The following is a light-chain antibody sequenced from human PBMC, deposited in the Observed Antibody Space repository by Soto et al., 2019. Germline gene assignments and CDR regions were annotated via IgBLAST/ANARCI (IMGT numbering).Light chain of an antibody. CDR2: GNS. CDR1: SSNIGAGYD. CDR3: QSYDSSLSGWV. J-gene: IGLJ3*02. Sequence: QSVLTQPPSVSGAPGQRVTISCTGSSSNIGAGYDVHWYQQLPGTAPKLLISGNSNRPSGVPDRFSGSKSGTSASLAITGLLAVDEAVYYFQSYDSSLSGWVFGGGTQLTVL. V-gene: IGLV1-40*01.